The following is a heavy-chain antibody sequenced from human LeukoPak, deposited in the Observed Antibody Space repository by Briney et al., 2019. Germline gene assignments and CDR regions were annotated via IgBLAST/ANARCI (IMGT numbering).Heavy chain of an antibody. CDR2: IYTSGST. CDR1: GGSISSGSYY. J-gene: IGHJ4*02. D-gene: IGHD3-9*01. Sequence: SETLSLTCTVSGGSISSGSYYWSWIRQPAGKGLEWIGRIYTSGSTNYNPSLKSRVTISVDTSKNQFSLKLTSVTAADTAVYYCARDWGKLDDILTGSVKHFDYWGQGTLVTVSS. V-gene: IGHV4-61*02. CDR3: ARDWGKLDDILTGSVKHFDY.